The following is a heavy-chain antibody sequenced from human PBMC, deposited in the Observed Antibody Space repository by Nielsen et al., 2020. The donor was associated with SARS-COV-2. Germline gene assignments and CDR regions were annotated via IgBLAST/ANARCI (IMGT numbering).Heavy chain of an antibody. J-gene: IGHJ6*02. CDR2: INPSSGGT. V-gene: IGHV1-2*05. CDR3: ARFPPGYGMDV. CDR1: GYTFTGYY. Sequence: SVKVSCKASGYTFTGYYMHWVRQAPGQGLEWMGRINPSSGGTNYAQKFQGRVTMTRDTSISTAYMELSRLRSDDAVVYYCARFPPGYGMDVWGQGTTVTVSS.